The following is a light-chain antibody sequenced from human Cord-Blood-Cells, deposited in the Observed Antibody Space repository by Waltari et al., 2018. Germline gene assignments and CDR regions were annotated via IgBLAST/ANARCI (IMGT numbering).Light chain of an antibody. J-gene: IGLJ2*01. CDR3: CSYAGSSTVV. V-gene: IGLV2-23*02. CDR2: EVS. Sequence: HFALTQPDSVSGSPGQSITISCTGTSSDVGRYNLFSWYQQHPGKAPKPMIYEVSKRPSGVSNRFSGSKSGNTASLTISGLQAEDEADYYCCSYAGSSTVVFGGGTKLTVL. CDR1: SSDVGRYNL.